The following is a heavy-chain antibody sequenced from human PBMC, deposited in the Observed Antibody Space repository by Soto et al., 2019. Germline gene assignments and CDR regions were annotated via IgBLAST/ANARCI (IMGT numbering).Heavy chain of an antibody. Sequence: GSLRLSCAASGFSFTAYAMSWVRQPPGKGMEWVTSIGSDGDDKYYADSVKGRFTISRDNSNRALFLQMNSLRAEDTAVYFCAKQIGSCRSGGCYFDYWGLGTLVTVSS. J-gene: IGHJ4*02. D-gene: IGHD2-15*01. V-gene: IGHV3-23*01. CDR2: IGSDGDDK. CDR3: AKQIGSCRSGGCYFDY. CDR1: GFSFTAYA.